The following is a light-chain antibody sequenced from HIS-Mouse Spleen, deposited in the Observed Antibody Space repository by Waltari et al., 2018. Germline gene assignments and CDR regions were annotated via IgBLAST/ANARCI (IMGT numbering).Light chain of an antibody. CDR1: QGISSY. J-gene: IGKJ2*01. CDR3: QQYYSYPQVT. CDR2: AAS. Sequence: AIRMTQSPSSLSASTGDRVTITCRASQGISSYLAWYQQKPGKAPKLLIYAASTLQSGVPSRFSGSGSGTDFTLTISCLQSEDFATYYCQQYYSYPQVTFG. V-gene: IGKV1-8*01.